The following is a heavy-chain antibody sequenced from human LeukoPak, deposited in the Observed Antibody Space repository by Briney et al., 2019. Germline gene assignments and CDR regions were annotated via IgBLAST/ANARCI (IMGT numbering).Heavy chain of an antibody. J-gene: IGHJ4*02. CDR3: ARDGMATSDY. CDR2: ISSSSSTI. Sequence: GGSLRLSCAASGFTFSSYSMNWVRQAPGKGLEWVSYISSSSSTIYYADSVKGRFTISRDNAKNSLYLQMNSLRAEDTAVYYCARDGMATSDYWGQGTLVTVSS. V-gene: IGHV3-48*04. D-gene: IGHD5-24*01. CDR1: GFTFSSYS.